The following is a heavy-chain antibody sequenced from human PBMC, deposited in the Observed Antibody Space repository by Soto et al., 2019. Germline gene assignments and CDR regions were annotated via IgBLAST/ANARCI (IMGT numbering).Heavy chain of an antibody. J-gene: IGHJ5*02. D-gene: IGHD3-3*01. CDR2: INPTSGNT. Sequence: ALLTVSCKASVPPFTIYDINWVRQATGQGLEWMGWINPTSGNTGYEQKFQGRVTMTRNTSISTAYMELSSLRSEDTAVYYCARSGQVGNWFDPWG. CDR1: VPPFTIYD. CDR3: ARSGQVGNWFDP. V-gene: IGHV1-8*01.